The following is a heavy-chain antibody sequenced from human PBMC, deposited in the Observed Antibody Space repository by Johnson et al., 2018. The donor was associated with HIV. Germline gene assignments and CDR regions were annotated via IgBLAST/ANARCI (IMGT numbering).Heavy chain of an antibody. D-gene: IGHD3-3*01. CDR3: AKDLDLFQRAFDI. CDR1: GFSSRSYD. Sequence: VQLVESGGGLVQPGGSLRLSCAASGFSSRSYDMHWVRQRTGKGLEWVSAISGSGGSTYYADSVKGRFTISRDNSKNTLYLQMNSLRAEDTAVYYCAKDLDLFQRAFDIWGQGTMVTVSS. J-gene: IGHJ3*02. V-gene: IGHV3-23*04. CDR2: ISGSGGST.